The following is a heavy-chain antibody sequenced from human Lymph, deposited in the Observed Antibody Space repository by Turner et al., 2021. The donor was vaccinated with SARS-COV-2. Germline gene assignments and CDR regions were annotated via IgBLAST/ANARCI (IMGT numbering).Heavy chain of an antibody. CDR2: ISYDGSNK. Sequence: QVQLVESGGGVVQPGRYPSRSCAASGFTFSSPAMHWVRRAPGKGLEWVALISYDGSNKYYADSVKGRFTIARDDSENTLYLQMNSLRAEDTAVYYCARDGGGNFNYWGQGTLVTVSS. CDR3: ARDGGGNFNY. J-gene: IGHJ4*02. CDR1: GFTFSSPA. D-gene: IGHD2-15*01. V-gene: IGHV3-30-3*01.